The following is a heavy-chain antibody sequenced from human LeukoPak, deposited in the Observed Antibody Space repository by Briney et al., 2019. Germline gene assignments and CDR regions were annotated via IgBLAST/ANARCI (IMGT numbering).Heavy chain of an antibody. CDR1: GGSVTRNNHY. D-gene: IGHD1-26*01. J-gene: IGHJ2*01. V-gene: IGHV4-39*01. Sequence: SETLSLTCAVSGGSVTRNNHYWVWIRQPPGKGLEWIGSIYYSGATSYNPSLKSRVTIFVDTSENQFSLRLSSVTAADTAVYYCAISGNYNHRYWYFDLWSRGTLVTVSS. CDR3: AISGNYNHRYWYFDL. CDR2: IYYSGAT.